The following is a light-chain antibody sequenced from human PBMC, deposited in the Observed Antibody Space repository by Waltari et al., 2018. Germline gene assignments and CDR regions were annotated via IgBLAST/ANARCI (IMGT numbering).Light chain of an antibody. CDR2: AAS. J-gene: IGKJ4*01. CDR1: QGISIW. Sequence: DIQMTHSPSSVSASLGHTVTISCRASQGISIWLAWYQQKPGRTPDLLIYAASSLQSGVPSRFSGSGSGTDFTLTITRLQPEDFATYYCQQANSFPFTFGGGTKVEI. CDR3: QQANSFPFT. V-gene: IGKV1D-12*01.